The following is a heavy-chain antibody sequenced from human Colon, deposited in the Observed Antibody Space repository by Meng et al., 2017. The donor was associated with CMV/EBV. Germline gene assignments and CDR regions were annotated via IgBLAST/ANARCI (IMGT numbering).Heavy chain of an antibody. D-gene: IGHD5-24*01. CDR2: ISWNSGSI. CDR1: GFTFDDYA. CDR3: ARVRDLYGSDGMDV. V-gene: IGHV3-9*01. Sequence: SLKISCAASGFTFDDYAMHWVRQAPGKGLEWVSGISWNSGSIGYADSVKGRFTISRDNAKNSLYLQMNSLRVEDTAVYYCARVRDLYGSDGMDVWGQGTTVTVSS. J-gene: IGHJ6*02.